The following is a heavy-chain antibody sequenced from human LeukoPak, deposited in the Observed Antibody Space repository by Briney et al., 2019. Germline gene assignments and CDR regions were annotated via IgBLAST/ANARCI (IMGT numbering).Heavy chain of an antibody. CDR3: ARGYDFWSGYYTGIDY. V-gene: IGHV3-33*01. J-gene: IGHJ4*02. CDR1: GFTFSSYG. CDR2: IWYDGSNK. Sequence: PGRSLRLSCAASGFTFSSYGMHWVRQAPGKGLEWVAVIWYDGSNKYYADSVKGRFTISRDNSKNTLYLQMNSLRAEDTAVYYCARGYDFWSGYYTGIDYWGQGTLVTVSS. D-gene: IGHD3-3*01.